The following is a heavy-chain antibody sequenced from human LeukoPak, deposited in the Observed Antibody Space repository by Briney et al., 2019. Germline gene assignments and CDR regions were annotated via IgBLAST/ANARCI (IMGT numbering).Heavy chain of an antibody. V-gene: IGHV3-23*01. J-gene: IGHJ3*02. D-gene: IGHD5-12*01. CDR3: AKDSPVGGYDVPPANAFDI. CDR1: GFTFSSYA. CDR2: ISGSGGST. Sequence: GGSLRLTCAASGFTFSSYAMSWVRQAPGKGLEWVSAISGSGGSTYYADSVKGRFTISRDNSKNTLYLQMNSLRAEDTAVYYCAKDSPVGGYDVPPANAFDIWGQGTMVTVSS.